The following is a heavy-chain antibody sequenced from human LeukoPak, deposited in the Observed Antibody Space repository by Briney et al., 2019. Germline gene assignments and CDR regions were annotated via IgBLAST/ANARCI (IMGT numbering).Heavy chain of an antibody. CDR1: GYTFTSYA. CDR2: IDAGNGKT. Sequence: GASVKVSCKASGYTFTSYAVNWVRQAPGQRFEWLGWIDAGNGKTKYSQEFQGRVTITRDTSASTAYMELSRLRAEDTAVYYCAGGSRLGVVERDAFDIWGQGTMVTVSS. V-gene: IGHV1-3*03. CDR3: AGGSRLGVVERDAFDI. J-gene: IGHJ3*02. D-gene: IGHD3-3*01.